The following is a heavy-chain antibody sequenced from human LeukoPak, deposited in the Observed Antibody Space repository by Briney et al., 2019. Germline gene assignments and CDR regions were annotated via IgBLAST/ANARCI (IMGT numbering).Heavy chain of an antibody. D-gene: IGHD3-10*02. CDR2: SSSSGSTI. J-gene: IGHJ6*04. CDR1: GFTFSSCE. CDR3: AGLDITMFGGV. Sequence: GSLRLSCAASGFTFSSCEMNWGRMGPGQGQGLVWYSSSSGSTIYYSNSVIGRFATSTVNASNTLYLQMNSLVADATTADYFAGLDITMFGGVWGKGTTVTISS. V-gene: IGHV3-48*03.